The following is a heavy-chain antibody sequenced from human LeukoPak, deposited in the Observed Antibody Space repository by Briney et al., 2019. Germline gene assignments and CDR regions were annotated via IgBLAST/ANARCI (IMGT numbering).Heavy chain of an antibody. V-gene: IGHV3-23*01. Sequence: GGSLRLSCAASGFTFSSYSMSWVRQAPGKGLEWVSAISGSGGSTYYADSVKGRFTISRDNSKNTLYLQMNSLRAEDTAVYYCAKGVGYYYYYGMDVWGQGTTVTVSS. CDR3: AKGVGYYYYYGMDV. CDR1: GFTFSSYS. D-gene: IGHD2-15*01. J-gene: IGHJ6*02. CDR2: ISGSGGST.